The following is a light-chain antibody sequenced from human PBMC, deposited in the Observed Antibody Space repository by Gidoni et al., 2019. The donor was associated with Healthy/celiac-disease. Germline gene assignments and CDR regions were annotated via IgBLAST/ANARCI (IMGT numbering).Light chain of an antibody. J-gene: IGLJ2*01. CDR3: SSYTSSSSVV. V-gene: IGLV2-14*01. CDR1: SSDVCGYNY. Sequence: QSALTQPASVSGSPGPSITISCTGTSSDVCGYNYVSWYQQHPGKAHNLMIYEVSNRPSGVSNRFSGSKSGNTASLTISGLQAEDEADYYCSSYTSSSSVVFGGGTKLTVL. CDR2: EVS.